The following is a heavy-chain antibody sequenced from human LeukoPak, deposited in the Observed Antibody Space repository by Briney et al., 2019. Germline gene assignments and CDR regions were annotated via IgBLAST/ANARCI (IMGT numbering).Heavy chain of an antibody. Sequence: SQTLSLTCTVSGGSISSGSYYWSWIRQPAGKGLEWIGRIYTSGSTNYNPSLKSRVTISVDTSKNQFSLKLSSVTAADTAVYYCAREYDSSPSDAFDIWGQGTMVTVSS. D-gene: IGHD3-22*01. CDR2: IYTSGST. CDR1: GGSISSGSYY. V-gene: IGHV4-61*02. J-gene: IGHJ3*02. CDR3: AREYDSSPSDAFDI.